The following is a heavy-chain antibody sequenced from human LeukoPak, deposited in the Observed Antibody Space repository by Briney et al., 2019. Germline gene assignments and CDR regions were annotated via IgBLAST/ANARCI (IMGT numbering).Heavy chain of an antibody. CDR2: IIPIFGTA. J-gene: IGHJ6*02. CDR1: GGTFSSYA. D-gene: IGHD6-13*01. CDR3: ASGEQHPYYYYGMDV. Sequence: ASVKVSCKGSGGTFSSYAISWVRQAPGQGLEWMGGIIPIFGTANYAQKFQGRVTITADESTSTAYMELSSLRSEDKAVYYCASGEQHPYYYYGMDVWGQGTTVTVSS. V-gene: IGHV1-69*01.